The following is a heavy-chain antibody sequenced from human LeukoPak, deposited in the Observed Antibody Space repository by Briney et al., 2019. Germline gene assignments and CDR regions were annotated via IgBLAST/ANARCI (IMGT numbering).Heavy chain of an antibody. CDR1: GFSFTDYP. V-gene: IGHV3-48*02. CDR2: IRTTAEGAKYA. CDR3: ATDIRYAFDY. D-gene: IGHD3-9*01. J-gene: IGHJ4*02. Sequence: AGGSLRLSCATSGFSFTDYPMNWVRQAPGKGLEWISNIRTTAEGAKYAYYADSVTGRVTISRDDGKNTLYLHMNSLRDDDTAVYYCATDIRYAFDYWGQGILVTVSS.